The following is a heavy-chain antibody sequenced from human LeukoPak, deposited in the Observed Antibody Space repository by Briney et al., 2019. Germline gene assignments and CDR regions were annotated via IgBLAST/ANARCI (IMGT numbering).Heavy chain of an antibody. V-gene: IGHV1-2*06. J-gene: IGHJ4*02. CDR2: INPNSGDT. D-gene: IGHD5-24*01. Sequence: GASVKVSCKASGYTFTGYYMHWVRRAPGQGLEWMGRINPNSGDTNYAQKFQGRVTMTRDTSISTAYMELSRLRSDDTAVYYCAREGRGDGYNLFDYWGQGTLVTVSS. CDR1: GYTFTGYY. CDR3: AREGRGDGYNLFDY.